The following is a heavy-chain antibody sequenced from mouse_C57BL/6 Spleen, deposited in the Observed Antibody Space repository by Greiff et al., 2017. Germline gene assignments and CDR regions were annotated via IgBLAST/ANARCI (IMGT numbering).Heavy chain of an antibody. Sequence: DVHLVESGGGLVKPGGSLTLSCAASGFTFSDYGMHWVRQAPEKGLEWVAYISSGSSTIYYADTVKGRFTISRDNAKNTLFLQMTSLRSEDTAMYYCARIGGYYVYFDVWGTGTTVTVSS. J-gene: IGHJ1*03. CDR3: ARIGGYYVYFDV. CDR2: ISSGSSTI. V-gene: IGHV5-17*01. CDR1: GFTFSDYG. D-gene: IGHD2-3*01.